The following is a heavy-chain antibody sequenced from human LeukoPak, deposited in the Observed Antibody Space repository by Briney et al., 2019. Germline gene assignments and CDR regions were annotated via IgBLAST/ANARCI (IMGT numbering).Heavy chain of an antibody. J-gene: IGHJ4*02. CDR2: ISDSGGST. Sequence: GGSLRLSCAASGFTFNSYAMSWVRQAPGKGLEWVSAISDSGGSTYYADSVKGRFTISRDNSKNTLYLQVNSLRPDDTAVYYCTRDLTGHYSIDYWGQGTLVIVSS. CDR1: GFTFNSYA. V-gene: IGHV3-23*01. D-gene: IGHD3-22*01. CDR3: TRDLTGHYSIDY.